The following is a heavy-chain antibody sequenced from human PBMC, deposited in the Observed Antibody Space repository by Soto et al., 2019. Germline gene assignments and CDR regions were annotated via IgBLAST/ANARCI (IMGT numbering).Heavy chain of an antibody. CDR3: VRLPYDFWRYYGMDV. CDR2: INYSGST. J-gene: IGHJ6*02. D-gene: IGHD3-3*01. V-gene: IGHV4-39*01. CDR1: GGSISSSSYY. Sequence: SETLSLTCTVSGGSISSSSYYWGWIRRPPGKGLERIGSINYSGSTYYNPALKSRLTISVDTSKNQLSLKVSSVTVADTAVYYCVRLPYDFWRYYGMDVWGQGTTVT.